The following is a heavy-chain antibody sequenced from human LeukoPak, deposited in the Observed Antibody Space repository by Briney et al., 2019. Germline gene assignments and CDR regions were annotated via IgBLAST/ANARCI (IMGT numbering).Heavy chain of an antibody. CDR2: IYPGDSDT. CDR3: ARSYCSSTSCSNGWDY. J-gene: IGHJ4*02. Sequence: PGESLKISCKGSGYSFTSYWIGWVRQMPGKGLEWMGIIYPGDSDTRYSPSFQGQVTISADKSISTAYLQWSSLKASDTAMYYCARSYCSSTSCSNGWDYWGQGTLVTVSS. CDR1: GYSFTSYW. V-gene: IGHV5-51*01. D-gene: IGHD2-2*01.